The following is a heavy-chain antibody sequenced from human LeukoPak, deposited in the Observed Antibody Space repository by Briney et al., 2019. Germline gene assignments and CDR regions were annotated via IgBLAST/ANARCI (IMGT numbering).Heavy chain of an antibody. CDR3: AKGAGWYEY. Sequence: SETLSLTCTVSGGSISSYYWSWIRQPPGKGLEWIGYIYYSGSTNYNPSPKSRVTISGDTSKNQFSLRLTSMSAADTAVYYCAKGAGWYEYWGQGTLVTVSS. J-gene: IGHJ4*02. D-gene: IGHD6-19*01. CDR1: GGSISSYY. V-gene: IGHV4-59*01. CDR2: IYYSGST.